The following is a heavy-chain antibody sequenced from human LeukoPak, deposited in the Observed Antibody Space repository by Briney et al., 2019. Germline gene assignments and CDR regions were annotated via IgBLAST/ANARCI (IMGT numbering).Heavy chain of an antibody. Sequence: GGSLRLSCAASGFTFSSYAMSWVRQAPGKGLEWVSAISGSGGSTYFADSVKGRFTISRDNSKNTLYLQMNSLKTEDTAVYYCTTDSVSRESWGQGTLVTVSS. CDR2: ISGSGGST. J-gene: IGHJ5*02. CDR1: GFTFSSYA. CDR3: TTDSVSRES. V-gene: IGHV3-23*01. D-gene: IGHD3-10*01.